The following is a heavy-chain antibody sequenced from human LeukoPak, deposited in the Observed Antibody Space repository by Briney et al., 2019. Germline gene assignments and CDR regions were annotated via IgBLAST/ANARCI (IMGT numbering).Heavy chain of an antibody. J-gene: IGHJ5*02. CDR1: GYTFTSYG. Sequence: ASVKVSCKAPGYTFTSYGISWVRQAPGQGLEWMGWISAYNGNTNYAQKLQGRVTMTTDTSTSTAYMELRSLRSDDTAVYYCARGPHCSSTSCYRSWFDPWGQGTLVTVSS. V-gene: IGHV1-18*01. CDR2: ISAYNGNT. CDR3: ARGPHCSSTSCYRSWFDP. D-gene: IGHD2-2*01.